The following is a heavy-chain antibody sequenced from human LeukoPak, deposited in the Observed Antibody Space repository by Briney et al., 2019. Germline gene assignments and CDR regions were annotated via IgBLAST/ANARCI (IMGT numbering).Heavy chain of an antibody. CDR3: AKDIVGGGDDY. V-gene: IGHV3-7*01. J-gene: IGHJ4*02. CDR1: GFTFSSYW. Sequence: PGGSLRLSCAASGFTFSSYWMSWVRQAPGKGLEWVANIKQDGSEKYYVDSVKGRFTISRDNAENSVYLQMNSLRVEDTAVYYCAKDIVGGGDDYWGQGTLVTVSS. CDR2: IKQDGSEK. D-gene: IGHD2-21*02.